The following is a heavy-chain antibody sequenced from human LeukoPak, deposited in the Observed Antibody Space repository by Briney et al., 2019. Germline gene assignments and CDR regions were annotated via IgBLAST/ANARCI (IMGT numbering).Heavy chain of an antibody. Sequence: GASVKVSCKASGYTFTGYYMHWVRQAPGQGLEWMGWINPNSGGTNYAQKFQGRVTMTRDMSTSTVYMELSSLRSDDTAVYYCAXXXXVRKYDSNHNCFDPWGQGTLVTVSS. CDR2: INPNSGGT. CDR3: AXXXXVRKYDSNHNCFDP. J-gene: IGHJ5*02. CDR1: GYTFTGYY. D-gene: IGHD3-22*01. V-gene: IGHV1-2*02.